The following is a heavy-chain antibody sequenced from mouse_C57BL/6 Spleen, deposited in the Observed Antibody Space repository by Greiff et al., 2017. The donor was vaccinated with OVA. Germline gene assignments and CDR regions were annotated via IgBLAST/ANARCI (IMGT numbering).Heavy chain of an antibody. CDR3: ARQPPYYSNYDWYFDV. CDR1: GYTFTSYW. Sequence: QVQLQQPGTELVKPGASVKLSCKASGYTFTSYWMHWVKQRPGQGLEWIGNINPSNGGTNYNEKFKSKATLTVDKSSSTAYMQLSSLTSEDSAVYYCARQPPYYSNYDWYFDVWGTGTTVTVSS. D-gene: IGHD2-5*01. V-gene: IGHV1-53*01. J-gene: IGHJ1*03. CDR2: INPSNGGT.